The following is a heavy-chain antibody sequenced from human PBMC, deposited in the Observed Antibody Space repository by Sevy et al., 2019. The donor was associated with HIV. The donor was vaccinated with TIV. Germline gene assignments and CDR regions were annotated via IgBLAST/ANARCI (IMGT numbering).Heavy chain of an antibody. J-gene: IGHJ4*02. D-gene: IGHD2-8*01. CDR3: ARERCTKPHAD. V-gene: IGHV3-23*01. CDR2: LSFGCGKI. CDR1: GFPFNIYS. Sequence: GGSLRLSCATSGFPFNIYSMSWVRQAPGKGLEWVSTLSFGCGKINYADSVKGRFTISRDNSENTLYLEMNRLRAEDTALYFCARERCTKPHADWGRGARVTAST.